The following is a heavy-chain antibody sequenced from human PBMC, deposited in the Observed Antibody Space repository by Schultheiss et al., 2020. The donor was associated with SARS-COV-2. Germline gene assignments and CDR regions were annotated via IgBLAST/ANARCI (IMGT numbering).Heavy chain of an antibody. D-gene: IGHD3-16*01. V-gene: IGHV3-23*01. J-gene: IGHJ4*02. CDR1: GFTFSSYA. Sequence: GGSLRLSCAASGFTFSSYAMSWVRQAPGKGLEWVSAISGSGGSTYYEDSVKGRFTISRDNSKNTLYLQMNSLRAEDTAVYYCARDGGLHFDYWGQGTLVTVSS. CDR2: ISGSGGST. CDR3: ARDGGLHFDY.